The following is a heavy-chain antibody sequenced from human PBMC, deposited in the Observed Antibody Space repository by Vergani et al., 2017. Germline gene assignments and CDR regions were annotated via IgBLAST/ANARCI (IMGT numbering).Heavy chain of an antibody. V-gene: IGHV3-53*01. J-gene: IGHJ6*03. D-gene: IGHD2-21*01. CDR2: IYSCGST. CDR1: GFTVSSNY. CDR3: ARNLAYCGGDCYSTYYYYYMDV. Sequence: EVQLVESGGGLIQPGGSLRLSCAASGFTVSSNYMSWVRQAPGKGLEWVSVIYSCGSTYYADSVKGRFTISRDNSKNTLYLQMNSLRAEDTAVYYCARNLAYCGGDCYSTYYYYYMDVWGKGTTVTVSS.